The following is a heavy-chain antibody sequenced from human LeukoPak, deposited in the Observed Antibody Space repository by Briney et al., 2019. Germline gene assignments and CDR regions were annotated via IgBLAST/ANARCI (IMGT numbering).Heavy chain of an antibody. CDR3: AKAMGLYYYDSSGYYYDY. V-gene: IGHV3-43*02. CDR1: GFTSDDYT. Sequence: GGSLRLSCAASGFTSDDYTMHWVRQAPGKGLEWVSLISGDGGSTYYADSVKGRFTISRDNSKKSLYFEMNSLRTEDTALYYCAKAMGLYYYDSSGYYYDYWGQGTLVTVSS. J-gene: IGHJ4*02. CDR2: ISGDGGST. D-gene: IGHD3-22*01.